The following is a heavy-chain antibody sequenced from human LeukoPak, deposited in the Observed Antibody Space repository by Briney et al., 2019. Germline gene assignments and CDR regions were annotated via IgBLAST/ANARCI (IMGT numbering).Heavy chain of an antibody. D-gene: IGHD3-10*01. J-gene: IGHJ4*02. Sequence: GGSLRLSCAASGFTFSSYGMHWVRQAPGKGLEWVAVISYDGSNKYYADSVKGRFTISRDNSKNTLYLQMNSLRAEDTAVYYCAGGSHYYGSGSYYNSWGQGTLVTVSS. CDR1: GFTFSSYG. V-gene: IGHV3-30*03. CDR2: ISYDGSNK. CDR3: AGGSHYYGSGSYYNS.